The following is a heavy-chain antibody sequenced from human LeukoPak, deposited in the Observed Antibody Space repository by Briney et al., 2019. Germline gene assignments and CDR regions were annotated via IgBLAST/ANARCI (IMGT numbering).Heavy chain of an antibody. Sequence: PSETLFLTCTVSDDSISGYSWSWIRQPPGKGLEWIGYISQSGSAKYTPSLKSRVSLSVDASKNQFSLKLNSVTAADTAVYYCARLHSSGWYEDYWGQGTLVTVSS. CDR3: ARLHSSGWYEDY. CDR2: ISQSGSA. CDR1: DDSISGYS. V-gene: IGHV4-59*01. D-gene: IGHD6-19*01. J-gene: IGHJ4*02.